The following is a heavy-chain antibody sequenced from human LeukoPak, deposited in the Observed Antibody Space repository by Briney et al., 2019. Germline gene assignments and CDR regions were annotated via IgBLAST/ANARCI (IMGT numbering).Heavy chain of an antibody. V-gene: IGHV3-48*04. CDR1: GFTFSTYS. D-gene: IGHD2-8*01. CDR3: ARRCDGVCPLTY. J-gene: IGHJ4*02. CDR2: ISRSSTTT. Sequence: GGSLRLSCAASGFTFSTYSMNWVRQAPGKGLEWISYISRSSTTTHYADSVKGRFTISRDNAENSLYLQMNSLRVEDTAVYYCARRCDGVCPLTYWGQGTLVTVSS.